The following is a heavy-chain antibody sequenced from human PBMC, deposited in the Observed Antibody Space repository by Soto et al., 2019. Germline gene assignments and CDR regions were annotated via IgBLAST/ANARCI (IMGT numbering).Heavy chain of an antibody. J-gene: IGHJ6*02. D-gene: IGHD6-13*01. CDR2: IRSKAYGGTT. Sequence: GGSLRLSCTASGFTFGDYAMSWFRQAPGKGLEWVGFIRSKAYGGTTEYAASVKGRFTISRDDSKSIAYLQMNSLKAEDTAVYYCTRDLYIAAAGYYYYYGMDVWGQGTTVTVSS. V-gene: IGHV3-49*03. CDR1: GFTFGDYA. CDR3: TRDLYIAAAGYYYYYGMDV.